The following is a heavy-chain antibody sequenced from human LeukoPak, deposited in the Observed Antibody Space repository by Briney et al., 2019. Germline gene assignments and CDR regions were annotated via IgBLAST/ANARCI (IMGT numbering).Heavy chain of an antibody. V-gene: IGHV3-23*01. D-gene: IGHD6-19*01. J-gene: IGHJ4*02. Sequence: PGGSLRLSCAASGFTFSSYAMSWVRQAPGKGLEWVSAISGSGGSTYYADSVKGRFTISRDNSKNTPYLQMNSLRAEDTAVYYCATLGPYSSGWPPFDYWGQGTLVTVSS. CDR2: ISGSGGST. CDR3: ATLGPYSSGWPPFDY. CDR1: GFTFSSYA.